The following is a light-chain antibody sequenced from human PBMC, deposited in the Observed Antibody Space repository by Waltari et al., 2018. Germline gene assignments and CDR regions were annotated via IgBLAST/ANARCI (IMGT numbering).Light chain of an antibody. Sequence: TQMTQSPSSLSASVGDRVSITCRASQNVDRYLNWYQQKPWTAPRLLVSGASSLQSGVPSRFSGGGAGTDFTLTISGLEPEDFASYYCQQTSSTPFTFGGGTNVEIK. CDR1: QNVDRY. V-gene: IGKV1-39*01. J-gene: IGKJ4*01. CDR3: QQTSSTPFT. CDR2: GAS.